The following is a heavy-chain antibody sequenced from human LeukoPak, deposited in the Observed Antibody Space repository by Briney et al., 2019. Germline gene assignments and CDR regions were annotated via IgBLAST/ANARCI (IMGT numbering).Heavy chain of an antibody. V-gene: IGHV1-46*01. CDR1: GYTFTSYY. CDR3: ATALAVGTTNDAFDI. J-gene: IGHJ3*02. D-gene: IGHD1-26*01. Sequence: ASVKVSCKASGYTFTSYYMHWVRQAPGQGLEWMGIINPSGGSTSYAQKFQGRVTMTEDTSTDTAYMEVSSLRSEDTAVYYCATALAVGTTNDAFDIWGQGTMVTVSS. CDR2: INPSGGST.